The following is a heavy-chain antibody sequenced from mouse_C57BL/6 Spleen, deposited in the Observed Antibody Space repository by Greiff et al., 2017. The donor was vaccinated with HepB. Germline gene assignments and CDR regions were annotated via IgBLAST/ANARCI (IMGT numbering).Heavy chain of an antibody. CDR1: GYTFTSYW. D-gene: IGHD2-1*01. V-gene: IGHV1-52*01. CDR2: IDPSDSET. CDR3: ARFDYGNYYYAMDY. Sequence: QVQLQQPGAELVRPGSSVKLSCKASGYTFTSYWMHWVKQRPIQGLEWIGNIDPSDSETHYNQKFKDNATLTVDKSSSSAYMQLSSLTSEDSAVYYFARFDYGNYYYAMDYWGQGTSVTVSS. J-gene: IGHJ4*01.